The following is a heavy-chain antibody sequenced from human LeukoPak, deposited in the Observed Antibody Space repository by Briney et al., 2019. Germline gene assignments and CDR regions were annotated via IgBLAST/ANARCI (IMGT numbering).Heavy chain of an antibody. Sequence: ASVKVSCKASGGTFSSYAISWVRQAPGQGLEWMGIINPSGGSTSYAQKFQGRVTMTRDTSTSTVYMELSSLRSEDTAVYYCARRVASQEKVGATHFDYWGQGTLVTVSS. J-gene: IGHJ4*02. CDR2: INPSGGST. D-gene: IGHD1-26*01. V-gene: IGHV1-46*01. CDR1: GGTFSSYA. CDR3: ARRVASQEKVGATHFDY.